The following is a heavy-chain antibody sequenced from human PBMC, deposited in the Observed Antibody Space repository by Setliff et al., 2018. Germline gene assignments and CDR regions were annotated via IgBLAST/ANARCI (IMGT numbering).Heavy chain of an antibody. CDR2: ISSSSTSI. V-gene: IGHV3-48*01. J-gene: IGHJ3*02. CDR1: GFTFSSEY. CDR3: VRELGVIVGVGIQGVFEI. D-gene: IGHD3-22*01. Sequence: PGVSLRLSCAASGFTFSSEYMNWVRQAPGKGLEWVSYISSSSTSIYSDSVKDRFTISRDNAKKSLYLQMDSLRAEDTAVYYCVRELGVIVGVGIQGVFEIWGQGTMVTVSS.